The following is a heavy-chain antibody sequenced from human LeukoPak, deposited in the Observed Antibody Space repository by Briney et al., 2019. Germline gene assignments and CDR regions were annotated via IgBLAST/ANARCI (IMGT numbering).Heavy chain of an antibody. CDR1: GGSISSYY. D-gene: IGHD5-24*01. Sequence: SETLSLTCTVSGGSISSYYGSWIRQPPGKGLEWIGYMFFSWTISYNPSLLSRVPISVDPSKHQFSLYLRSVTAADTAVYYCASFVDMPSKTPWYFHLLGRGTLVTVSS. V-gene: IGHV4-59*01. CDR3: ASFVDMPSKTPWYFHL. CDR2: MFFSWTI. J-gene: IGHJ2*01.